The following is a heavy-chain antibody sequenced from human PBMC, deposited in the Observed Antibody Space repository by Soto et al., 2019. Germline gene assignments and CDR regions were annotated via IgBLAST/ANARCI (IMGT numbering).Heavy chain of an antibody. V-gene: IGHV1-69*13. CDR2: IIPTFGTA. CDR3: ARGYYDSSGYYYGFDY. CDR1: GGTFSSYA. Sequence: SVKVSCKASGGTFSSYAISWVRQAPGQGLEWMVGIIPTFGTANYAQKFQGRVTITADESTSTAYMELSSLRSEDTAVYYCARGYYDSSGYYYGFDYWGQGTLVTVS. D-gene: IGHD3-22*01. J-gene: IGHJ4*02.